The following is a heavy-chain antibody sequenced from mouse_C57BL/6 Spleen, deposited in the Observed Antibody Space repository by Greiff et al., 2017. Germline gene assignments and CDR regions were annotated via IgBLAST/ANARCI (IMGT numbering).Heavy chain of an antibody. CDR1: GYTFTDYN. V-gene: IGHV1-18*01. D-gene: IGHD2-3*01. CDR2: INPNNGGT. Sequence: VQLQQSGPELVKPGASVKIPCKASGYTFTDYNMDWVKQSHGKSLEWIGDINPNNGGTIYNQKFKGKATLTVDKTSSTAYMELRSLTSEDTAVYYCARQTHDGYYRYYFAYWGQGTTRTVSS. J-gene: IGHJ2*01. CDR3: ARQTHDGYYRYYFAY.